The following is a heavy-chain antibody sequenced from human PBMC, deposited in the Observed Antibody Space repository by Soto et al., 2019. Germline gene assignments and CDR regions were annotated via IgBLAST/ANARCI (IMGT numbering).Heavy chain of an antibody. CDR2: IVVGSGNT. Sequence: GASVKVSCKASGVTFTSSAMQWVRQARGQRLEWIGWIVVGSGNTNYAQKFQERVTITRDMSTSTAYMELSSLRSEDTAVYYCAALTYYDFGGGYYTFDSWGQGTLVTVSS. J-gene: IGHJ4*02. V-gene: IGHV1-58*02. D-gene: IGHD3-3*01. CDR1: GVTFTSSA. CDR3: AALTYYDFGGGYYTFDS.